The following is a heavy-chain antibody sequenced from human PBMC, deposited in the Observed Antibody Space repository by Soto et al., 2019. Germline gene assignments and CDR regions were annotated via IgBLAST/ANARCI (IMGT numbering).Heavy chain of an antibody. CDR2: ISYDGSNK. V-gene: IGHV3-30-3*01. CDR3: ARDRRDGYNYYYYYGMDF. J-gene: IGHJ6*02. D-gene: IGHD5-12*01. CDR1: GFTFSSYA. Sequence: QVQLVESGGGVVQPGRSLRLSCAASGFTFSSYAMHWVRQAPGKGLEWVAVISYDGSNKYYADSVKGRFTISRDNSKNRMYVQINSLRAEDTAVYYCARDRRDGYNYYYYYGMDFWGQGTTVTVS.